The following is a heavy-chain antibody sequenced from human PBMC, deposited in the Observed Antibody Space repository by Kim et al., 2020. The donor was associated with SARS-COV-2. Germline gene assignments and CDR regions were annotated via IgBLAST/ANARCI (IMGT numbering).Heavy chain of an antibody. Sequence: GESLKISCQASGYSFINYWIAWVRQRPGKGLVWMGIIYPGDSDTRYSPSFQGQVTISVDKSISTAYLRWSSLKASDTAIYYCARGEQQLVRYFYYYGLDIWGQGTTVTVSS. J-gene: IGHJ6*02. D-gene: IGHD6-13*01. CDR3: ARGEQQLVRYFYYYGLDI. CDR2: IYPGDSDT. V-gene: IGHV5-51*01. CDR1: GYSFINYW.